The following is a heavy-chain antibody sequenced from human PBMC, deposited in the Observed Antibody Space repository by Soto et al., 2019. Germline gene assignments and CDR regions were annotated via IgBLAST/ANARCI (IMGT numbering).Heavy chain of an antibody. CDR3: ARGVDYYYGMDV. CDR1: GGTFSSYA. J-gene: IGHJ6*02. CDR2: IIPIFGTA. D-gene: IGHD2-15*01. Sequence: SVKVSCKASGGTFSSYAISWVRQAPGQGLEWMGGIIPIFGTANYAQKFQGRVTITADESTSTAYMELSSLRSEDTAVYYCARGVDYYYGMDVWGQGTTVTVSS. V-gene: IGHV1-69*13.